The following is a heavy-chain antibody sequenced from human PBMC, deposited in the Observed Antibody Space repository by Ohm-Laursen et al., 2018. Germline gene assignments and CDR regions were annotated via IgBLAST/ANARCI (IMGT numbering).Heavy chain of an antibody. J-gene: IGHJ3*02. D-gene: IGHD2-2*01. CDR3: ARRIVVVPAPMMGDAFDI. Sequence: SETLSLTWAVSGYSISSGYYWGWIRQPPGKGLEWIGTIHYTGRTYYNPSLKSRVTISRDTSKNQFSLRLTSVTAADTALYYCARRIVVVPAPMMGDAFDIWGHGTMVSVSS. V-gene: IGHV4-38-2*01. CDR2: IHYTGRT. CDR1: GYSISSGYY.